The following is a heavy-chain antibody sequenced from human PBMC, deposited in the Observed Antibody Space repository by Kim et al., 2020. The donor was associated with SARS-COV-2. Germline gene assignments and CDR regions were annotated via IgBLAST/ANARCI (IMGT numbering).Heavy chain of an antibody. CDR3: ASNPEDGDGDY. D-gene: IGHD4-17*01. V-gene: IGHV3-21*01. J-gene: IGHJ4*02. Sequence: GGSLRLSCAASGFTFSSYSMNWVRQAPGKGLEWVSSISSSSSYIYYADSVKGRFTISRDNAKNSLYLQMNSLRAEDTAVYYCASNPEDGDGDYWGQGTLVTVSS. CDR1: GFTFSSYS. CDR2: ISSSSSYI.